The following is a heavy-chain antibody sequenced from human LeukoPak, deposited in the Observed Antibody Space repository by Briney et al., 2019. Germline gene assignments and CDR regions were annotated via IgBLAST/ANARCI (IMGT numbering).Heavy chain of an antibody. CDR3: AKDEAVAANPFRY. J-gene: IGHJ4*02. D-gene: IGHD6-19*01. CDR2: IRGSGGST. Sequence: LPGGSLRLSCAASGFTFSSYAMSWVRQAPGKGLEWVSAIRGSGGSTYYADSVKGRFTISRDNSKNTLYLQMNSLRAEDTAVYYCAKDEAVAANPFRYWGQGTLVTVSS. V-gene: IGHV3-23*01. CDR1: GFTFSSYA.